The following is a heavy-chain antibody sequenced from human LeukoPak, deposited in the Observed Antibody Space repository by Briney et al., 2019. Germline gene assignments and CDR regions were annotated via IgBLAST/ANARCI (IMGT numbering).Heavy chain of an antibody. CDR2: INPNSGGT. V-gene: IGHV1-2*02. CDR3: ARGRASMDPFDY. D-gene: IGHD3-3*02. Sequence: GASVKVSCKASGYTFTGYYMHWVRQAPGQGLEWMGWINPNSGGTNPAQKFQGRVTMTRDTSISTAYMELNRLRSDDTAVYYCARGRASMDPFDYWGQGTLVTVSS. CDR1: GYTFTGYY. J-gene: IGHJ4*02.